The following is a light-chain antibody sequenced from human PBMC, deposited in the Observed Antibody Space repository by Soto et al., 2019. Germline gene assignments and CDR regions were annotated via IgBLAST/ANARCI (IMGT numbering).Light chain of an antibody. V-gene: IGKV3-20*01. Sequence: EIVLTQSPGTLSLSAGERATLSCRASQSVSSSYLAWYQQKPGQAPRLLIYGASSRATGIPDRFSGGGSGTEFTLTISSLQSEDFAVYYCQQYNNWPPITFGQGTRLEI. CDR1: QSVSSSY. CDR3: QQYNNWPPIT. CDR2: GAS. J-gene: IGKJ5*01.